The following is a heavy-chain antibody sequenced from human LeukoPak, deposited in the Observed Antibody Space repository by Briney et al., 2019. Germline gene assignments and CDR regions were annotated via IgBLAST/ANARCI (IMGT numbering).Heavy chain of an antibody. Sequence: PSETLSLTCTVSGGSISTINYYWTWIRQPAGKGLEWIGHFYTSGSTSYDPSLKSRVTISVDTSKNQLSLKLSSVTAADTAVYYCARHLYSHDYDYWGQGTLVTVSS. D-gene: IGHD5-18*01. V-gene: IGHV4-61*09. CDR3: ARHLYSHDYDY. CDR2: FYTSGST. J-gene: IGHJ4*02. CDR1: GGSISTINYY.